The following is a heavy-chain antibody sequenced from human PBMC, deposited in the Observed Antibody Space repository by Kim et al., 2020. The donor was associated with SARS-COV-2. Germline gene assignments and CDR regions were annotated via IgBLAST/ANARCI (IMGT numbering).Heavy chain of an antibody. J-gene: IGHJ2*01. CDR2: FHTSET. Sequence: SETLSLTCTVSGDSISGHYWNWIRQPAGNGLQWIGHFHTSETTYNPSLKSRVTMSADTSKNQSSLNLTSVTAADTAVYYFARESVRAATLRTFDLWGQGTLVTVSS. CDR3: ARESVRAATLRTFDL. V-gene: IGHV4-4*07. CDR1: GDSISGHY. D-gene: IGHD2-15*01.